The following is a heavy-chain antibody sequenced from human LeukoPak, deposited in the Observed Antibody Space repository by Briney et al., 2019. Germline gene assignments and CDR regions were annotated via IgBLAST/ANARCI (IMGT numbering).Heavy chain of an antibody. V-gene: IGHV4-59*01. J-gene: IGHJ3*02. CDR1: GGSISSYY. CDR3: ACRTWIQALDAFDI. CDR2: IYYSGST. Sequence: SETLSLTCTVSGGSISSYYWNWIRQPPGKGLEWIGYIYYSGSTNYNPSLKSRVTISVDTSKNQFSLKLSSVTAAGTAVYYYACRTWIQALDAFDIWGQGTMVTVSS. D-gene: IGHD5-18*01.